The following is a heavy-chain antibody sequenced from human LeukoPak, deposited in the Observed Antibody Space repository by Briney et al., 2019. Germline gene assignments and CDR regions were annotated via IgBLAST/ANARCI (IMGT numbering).Heavy chain of an antibody. CDR2: ISSGSSYI. CDR3: ASHNGDYGDYNGYYYYMDV. D-gene: IGHD4-17*01. J-gene: IGHJ6*03. CDR1: GLTFSRYS. Sequence: PGGSLRLSCAASGLTFSRYSMNWVRQAPGKGLEWVSSISSGSSYIYYVDSVKGRFTISRDNAKNSLYLQMNSLRAEDTALYYCASHNGDYGDYNGYYYYMDVWGKGTTVTVSS. V-gene: IGHV3-21*01.